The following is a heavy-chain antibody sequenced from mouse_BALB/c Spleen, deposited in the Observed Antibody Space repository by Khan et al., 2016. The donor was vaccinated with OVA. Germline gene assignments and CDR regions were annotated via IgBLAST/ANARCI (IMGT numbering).Heavy chain of an antibody. Sequence: VRLQQSGTVLARPGASVKMSCKASGYTFTSYWMHWVKQRPGQGLEWIGAIYPGNSDTSYNQKFKGKAKLTAVTSTSTAYVEFSSLTNEDSAVYYWIRSVYYGSSWYFDVWGAGTTVTVSS. D-gene: IGHD1-1*01. CDR2: IYPGNSDT. CDR1: GYTFTSYW. J-gene: IGHJ1*01. V-gene: IGHV1-5*01. CDR3: IRSVYYGSSWYFDV.